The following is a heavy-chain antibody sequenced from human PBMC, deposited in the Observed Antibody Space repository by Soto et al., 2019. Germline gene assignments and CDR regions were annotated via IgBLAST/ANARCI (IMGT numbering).Heavy chain of an antibody. Sequence: QVQLVQSGAEVKKPGASVKVSCKASGYTFTSYGISWVRQAPGQGLEWMGWISAYNGNTSYAQKLQGRVTMTTDTSTSTAYMELRSLRSDDTAVYYCARDRWLRRAVSWFDPWGQGTLVTVSS. CDR3: ARDRWLRRAVSWFDP. CDR2: ISAYNGNT. V-gene: IGHV1-18*01. D-gene: IGHD3-10*01. J-gene: IGHJ5*02. CDR1: GYTFTSYG.